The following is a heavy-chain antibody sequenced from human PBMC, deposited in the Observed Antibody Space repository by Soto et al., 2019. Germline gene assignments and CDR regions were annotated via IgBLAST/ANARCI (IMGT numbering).Heavy chain of an antibody. D-gene: IGHD2-15*01. V-gene: IGHV1-18*01. CDR1: GYTFTSYG. J-gene: IGHJ4*02. CDR3: DTDPPDMSAVDY. CDR2: ISAYNGNT. Sequence: GASVKVSCKASGYTFTSYGISWVRQAPGQGLEWMGWISAYNGNTNYAQKLQGRVTMTTDTSTSTAYMELRSLRSDDTAVYYCDTDPPDMSAVDYWGPGPLVTVSS.